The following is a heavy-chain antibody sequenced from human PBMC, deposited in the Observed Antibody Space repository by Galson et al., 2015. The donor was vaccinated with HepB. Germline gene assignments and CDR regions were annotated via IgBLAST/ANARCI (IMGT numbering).Heavy chain of an antibody. CDR3: ARDQYDILTDPYVRAGYYYYMDV. CDR2: ISSSGSTT. Sequence: SLRLSCAGSGFTFSDYYISWVRQAPGKGLEWISKISSSGSTTYYAGSVKGRFTISRDNAKKSVYLQINSLRAEDTALYFCARDQYDILTDPYVRAGYYYYMDVWGKGTTVTVSS. D-gene: IGHD3-9*01. J-gene: IGHJ6*03. CDR1: GFTFSDYY. V-gene: IGHV3-11*01.